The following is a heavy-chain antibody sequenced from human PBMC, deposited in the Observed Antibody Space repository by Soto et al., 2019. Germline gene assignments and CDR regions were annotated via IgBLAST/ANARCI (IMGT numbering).Heavy chain of an antibody. CDR2: IYHGCT. CDR1: GGSISSSGYS. D-gene: IGHD2-21*01. CDR3: ARGSVAAIDY. J-gene: IGHJ4*02. Sequence: QLQLQESGSGLVKPSQTLSLTCAVSGGSISSSGYSWSWLRQPPGKGLEWIGYIYHGCTYYNPSLKSRVTIAVGRSKNQFSLKLSSVTAADTAVYYCARGSVAAIDYWGQGTLVTVSS. V-gene: IGHV4-30-2*01.